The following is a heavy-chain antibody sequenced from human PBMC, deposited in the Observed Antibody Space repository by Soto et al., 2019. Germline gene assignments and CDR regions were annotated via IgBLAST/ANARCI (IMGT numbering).Heavy chain of an antibody. V-gene: IGHV1-69*04. D-gene: IGHD3-22*01. CDR2: IIPVVHII. CDR3: ARERRRDDSNTFDALDV. J-gene: IGHJ3*01. CDR1: GGFYSIKT. Sequence: QVQLVQSGAEVKKPGSSVKVSCKASGGFYSIKTISWVRQAPGQGLEWMGRIIPVVHIINNAQKFQGRVAFSADKTTSTDHIELISQKSDDTARYCCARERRRDDSNTFDALDVWGQGTMVTVSS.